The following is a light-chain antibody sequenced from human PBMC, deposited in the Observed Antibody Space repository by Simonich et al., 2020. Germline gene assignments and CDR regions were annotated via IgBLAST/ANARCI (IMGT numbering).Light chain of an antibody. CDR2: WAS. J-gene: IGKJ4*01. CDR1: LSLVYSSNNKNY. V-gene: IGKV4-1*01. Sequence: DIVMTQSPDSLAVSLGERATINCKSSLSLVYSSNNKNYLAWYQQKPGQPPKLLIYWASTRESGVPYRFSGSGSGTDFTLTISSLQAEDVAVYYCQQYYSTPLTFGGGTKVEIK. CDR3: QQYYSTPLT.